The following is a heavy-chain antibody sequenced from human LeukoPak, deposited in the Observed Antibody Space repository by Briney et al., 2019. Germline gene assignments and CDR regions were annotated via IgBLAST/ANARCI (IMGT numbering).Heavy chain of an antibody. J-gene: IGHJ4*02. CDR1: GFTFSSYS. CDR3: ARARYGSGSSSFDY. Sequence: PGGSLRLSCAASGFTFSSYSMNWVRQAPGKALEWVSSISSSSSYIYYADSVKGRFTISRDSAKNSLYLQMNSLRAEDTAVYYCARARYGSGSSSFDYWGQGTLVTVSS. D-gene: IGHD3-10*01. V-gene: IGHV3-21*01. CDR2: ISSSSSYI.